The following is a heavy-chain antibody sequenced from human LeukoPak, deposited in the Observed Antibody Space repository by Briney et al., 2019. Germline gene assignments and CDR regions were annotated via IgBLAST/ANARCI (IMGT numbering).Heavy chain of an antibody. CDR2: INPNSRGT. Sequence: GASVKVSCKASGYTFTAYYVHWVRQTPGQGLEWMGWINPNSRGTKYAQKFQGRVTMTRDTSISTAYMELTRLRSDDTAVYYCARVDDILTGRLDCWGQGTLVTVSS. J-gene: IGHJ4*02. CDR1: GYTFTAYY. V-gene: IGHV1-2*02. CDR3: ARVDDILTGRLDC. D-gene: IGHD3-9*01.